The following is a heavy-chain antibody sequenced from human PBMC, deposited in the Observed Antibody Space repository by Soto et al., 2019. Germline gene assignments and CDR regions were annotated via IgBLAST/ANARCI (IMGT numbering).Heavy chain of an antibody. D-gene: IGHD4-17*01. V-gene: IGHV3-30*18. J-gene: IGHJ2*01. CDR2: ISYDGSNK. Sequence: QVQLVESGGGVVQPGRSLRLSCSASGFTFSSYGMHWVRQAPGKGREWGAVISYDGSNKYYADSVKGRLTIARDNSKNALYLQMNSLRAEDTAVYYCAKDYGVKKAWYFDLWGRGTLVTVSS. CDR3: AKDYGVKKAWYFDL. CDR1: GFTFSSYG.